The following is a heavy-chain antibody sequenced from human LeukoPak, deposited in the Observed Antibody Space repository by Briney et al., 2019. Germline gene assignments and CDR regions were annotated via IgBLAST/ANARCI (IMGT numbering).Heavy chain of an antibody. CDR3: AKAGWYSAKTYATYDDAYDI. Sequence: GGSLRLSCAASGFTFNNYAMSWVRQAPGKGLEWVSAISADGGATYYADSVKGRFTISRDNSKKKVFLQMNSLRADDTAVYYCAKAGWYSAKTYATYDDAYDIWGQGTMVTVSS. CDR1: GFTFNNYA. J-gene: IGHJ3*02. V-gene: IGHV3-23*01. D-gene: IGHD1-26*01. CDR2: ISADGGAT.